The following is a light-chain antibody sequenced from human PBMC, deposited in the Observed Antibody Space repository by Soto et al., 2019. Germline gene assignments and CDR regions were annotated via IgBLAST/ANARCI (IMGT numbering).Light chain of an antibody. CDR1: SRDVGGYNY. J-gene: IGLJ1*01. Sequence: QSVLTQPPSPAATPGQSVTISCTGTSRDVGGYNYVSWYQHHPGKAPKLIIYEVYKRPSGVPDRFSGSKSGNTAALTVSGLQAEDEADYYCSSYVGTNSYVFGTGTKVTVL. V-gene: IGLV2-8*01. CDR2: EVY. CDR3: SSYVGTNSYV.